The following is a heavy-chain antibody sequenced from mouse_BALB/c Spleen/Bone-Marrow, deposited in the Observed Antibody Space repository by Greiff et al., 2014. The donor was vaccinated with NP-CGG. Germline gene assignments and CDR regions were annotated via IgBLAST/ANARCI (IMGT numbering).Heavy chain of an antibody. CDR1: GYTFTDYT. Sequence: EVQLQQSGPELVKPGASVKISCKTSGYTFTDYTMHWVKQSHGKSLERIGHINPNIGGTNYNQKFKGKATLTLDKSSRTAYMELRSLTSEDSAVYYCTRSRYEDYWGQGTTLTVSS. D-gene: IGHD2-14*01. J-gene: IGHJ2*01. V-gene: IGHV1-18*01. CDR2: INPNIGGT. CDR3: TRSRYEDY.